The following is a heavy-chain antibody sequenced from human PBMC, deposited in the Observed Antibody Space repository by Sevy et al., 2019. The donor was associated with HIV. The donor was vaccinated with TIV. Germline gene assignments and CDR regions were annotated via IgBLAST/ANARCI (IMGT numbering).Heavy chain of an antibody. CDR2: VKSKTDGGTT. J-gene: IGHJ1*01. V-gene: IGHV3-15*01. CDR3: TTGGSLFQH. CDR1: GFTFSNVW. Sequence: GGSLRLSCAASGFTFSNVWMSWVRQAPGKGLEWVAHVKSKTDGGTTDYAAPGRGRFTISRDDSKKTLYLQMNSLKTEDTAVYYCTTGGSLFQHWGQGTLVTVSS. D-gene: IGHD3-16*01.